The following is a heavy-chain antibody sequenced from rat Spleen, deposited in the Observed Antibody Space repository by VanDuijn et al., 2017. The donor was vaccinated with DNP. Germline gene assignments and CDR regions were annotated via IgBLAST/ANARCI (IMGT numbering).Heavy chain of an antibody. CDR2: ISYSGGT. CDR1: GFSITSNY. CDR3: ARWSDYFDY. V-gene: IGHV3-1*01. Sequence: EVQLQESGPGLVKPSQSLSLTCSVTGFSITSNYWAWIRKFPGNKMEWVGHISYSGGTSYNPSLKSRISITRDKSKNQFFLHLNSVTTEDTATYYCARWSDYFDYWGQGVMVTVSS. J-gene: IGHJ2*01.